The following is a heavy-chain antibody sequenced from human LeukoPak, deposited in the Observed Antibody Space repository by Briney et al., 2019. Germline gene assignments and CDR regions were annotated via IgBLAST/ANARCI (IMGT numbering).Heavy chain of an antibody. J-gene: IGHJ6*02. D-gene: IGHD2/OR15-2a*01. CDR3: ARRSTSFNYAMDV. Sequence: SETLFLTCTVSGGSITGYYWSWIRQPPGKGLEWIGYVFYSGSTNYNPSLKGRVTISLDTSKNRFSLNLSSVTAADTAVYYCARRSTSFNYAMDVWGQGTTVTVSS. V-gene: IGHV4-59*08. CDR2: VFYSGST. CDR1: GGSITGYY.